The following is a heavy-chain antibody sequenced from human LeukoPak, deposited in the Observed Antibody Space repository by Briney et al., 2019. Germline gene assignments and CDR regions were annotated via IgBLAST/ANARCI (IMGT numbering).Heavy chain of an antibody. CDR2: IASGSQT. CDR3: VREARGYHYTYFDY. CDR1: GFTLSSHG. D-gene: IGHD5-18*01. J-gene: IGHJ4*02. Sequence: GGSLRLSCTASGFTLSSHGMHWVRQATGKGLEWIAAIASGSQTFYAGSVKGRFTISREDAKNSLYLQMNSLRAGDTAVYYCVREARGYHYTYFDYWGQGTLVTVSS. V-gene: IGHV3-13*01.